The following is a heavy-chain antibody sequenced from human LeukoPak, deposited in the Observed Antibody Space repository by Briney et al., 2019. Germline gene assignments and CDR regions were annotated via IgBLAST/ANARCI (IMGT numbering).Heavy chain of an antibody. CDR3: AREYGYYGSAFDI. Sequence: WRSLRLSCAASGFSFSTYAMHWVRQAPGKGLEWVAVISYDGSNKNYADSVKGRLTISRDNSKNTLYLQLNSLRPEDTAVYYCAREYGYYGSAFDIWGQGTLVTVSS. CDR2: ISYDGSNK. J-gene: IGHJ3*02. CDR1: GFSFSTYA. D-gene: IGHD5-18*01. V-gene: IGHV3-30*04.